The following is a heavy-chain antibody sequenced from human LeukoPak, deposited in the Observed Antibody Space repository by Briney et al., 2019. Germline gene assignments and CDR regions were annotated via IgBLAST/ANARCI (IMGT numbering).Heavy chain of an antibody. D-gene: IGHD1-1*01. Sequence: GASVKVSRKASGYTFTAYYMHWVGQAPGQGLEWMGCINPNSGGTYYAQKFQGRVTMTRDTSISTAYMELSRLRSDDTAVYYCAREFATGTDTGFNWFDPWGQGTLVTVSS. CDR2: INPNSGGT. CDR1: GYTFTAYY. V-gene: IGHV1-2*02. J-gene: IGHJ5*02. CDR3: AREFATGTDTGFNWFDP.